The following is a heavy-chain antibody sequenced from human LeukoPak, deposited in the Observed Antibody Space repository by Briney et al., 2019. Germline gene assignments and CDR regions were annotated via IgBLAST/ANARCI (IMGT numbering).Heavy chain of an antibody. Sequence: PGGSLRLSCAASGFTFSSYSMSWVRQAPGKGLEWVSGISGSGGSTDYADSVKGRFTISRDNSKNTLYLQMNSLRAEDTAVYYCAKVSRFAVVPAAMLDYWGQGIQVTVSS. CDR3: AKVSRFAVVPAAMLDY. V-gene: IGHV3-23*01. D-gene: IGHD2-2*01. CDR2: ISGSGGST. J-gene: IGHJ4*02. CDR1: GFTFSSYS.